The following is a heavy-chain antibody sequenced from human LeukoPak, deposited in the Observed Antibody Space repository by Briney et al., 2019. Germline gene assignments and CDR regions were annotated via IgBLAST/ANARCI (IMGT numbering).Heavy chain of an antibody. V-gene: IGHV1-46*01. J-gene: IGHJ4*02. Sequence: VASVKVSCKAFGYTFGGYHMHWVRQAPGQGLEWMGIINPSGGSTSYAQKFQGRVTMTRDTSTSTVYMELSSLRSEDTAVYYCAREEDYGGNIDYWGQGTLVTVSS. CDR2: INPSGGST. CDR3: AREEDYGGNIDY. CDR1: GYTFGGYH. D-gene: IGHD4-23*01.